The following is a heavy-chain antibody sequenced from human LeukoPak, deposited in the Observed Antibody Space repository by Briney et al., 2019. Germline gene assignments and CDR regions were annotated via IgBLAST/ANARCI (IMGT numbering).Heavy chain of an antibody. CDR2: ISTSGSAI. Sequence: GGSLRLSCAASGFTFSSHTIGWVRQAPGKGLEWLSYISTSGSAIYSADSVKGRFTFSRDNAKNSLYLQMNSLRDDDTAVYYCARRVPFAYGMDVWGQGTTVTVSS. D-gene: IGHD1-1*01. CDR3: ARRVPFAYGMDV. J-gene: IGHJ6*02. CDR1: GFTFSSHT. V-gene: IGHV3-48*02.